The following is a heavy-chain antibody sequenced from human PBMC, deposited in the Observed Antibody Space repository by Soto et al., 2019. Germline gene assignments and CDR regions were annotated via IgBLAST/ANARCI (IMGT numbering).Heavy chain of an antibody. CDR3: YYEGF. D-gene: IGHD3-22*01. J-gene: IGHJ4*02. CDR2: ISGNGGTT. V-gene: IGHV3-23*01. CDR1: GFTFGNSD. Sequence: PGGSLRVSCAASGFTFGNSDMSWVRQAPGKGPEWVSGISGNGGTTHYADSVKGRFTISRDNSKNTLYLEMNSLRAEDTALYHCYYEGFWGQGTLVTVSS.